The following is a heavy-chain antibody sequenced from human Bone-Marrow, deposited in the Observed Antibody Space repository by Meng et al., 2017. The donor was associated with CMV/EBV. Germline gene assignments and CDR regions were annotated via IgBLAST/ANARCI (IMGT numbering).Heavy chain of an antibody. V-gene: IGHV3-30*02. D-gene: IGHD6-19*01. CDR1: GFTFSSYG. Sequence: GESLKISCAASGFTFSSYGMHWVRQAPGKGLEWVAFIRYDGSNKYYADSVKGRFTISRDNSKNTLYLQMNSLRAEDTAVYYCARGLDSSGWYYYYYGMDVWGQGTTVTVSS. J-gene: IGHJ6*02. CDR2: IRYDGSNK. CDR3: ARGLDSSGWYYYYYGMDV.